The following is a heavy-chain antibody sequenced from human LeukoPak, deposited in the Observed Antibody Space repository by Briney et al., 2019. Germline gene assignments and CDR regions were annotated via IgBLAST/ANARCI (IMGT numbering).Heavy chain of an antibody. CDR1: GINFSSYA. J-gene: IGHJ5*02. CDR2: IAGRGDST. D-gene: IGHD3-3*01. CDR3: AKGSTEWFRHLWFAP. Sequence: GGSLRLSCVASGINFSSYAMNWVRQAPGKGLEWVSTIAGRGDSTFYAESVKGRFTISRARSKNTFYLQMDSLGADDTAVYYCAKGSTEWFRHLWFAPWGQGTLDTVSS. V-gene: IGHV3-23*01.